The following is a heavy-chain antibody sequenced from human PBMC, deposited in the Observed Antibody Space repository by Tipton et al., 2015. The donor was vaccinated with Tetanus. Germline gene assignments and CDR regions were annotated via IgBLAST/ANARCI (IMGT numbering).Heavy chain of an antibody. Sequence: TLSLTCTVSGGSISSSNYYWGWIRQPPGKGLEWIGRIYYSGSTSYNPSLKSRVTISVDTSKNQFSLELNSVTSADTAVYYCARTSGYMYSDCWGQGTLVTVSS. J-gene: IGHJ4*02. V-gene: IGHV4-39*07. CDR1: GGSISSSNYY. D-gene: IGHD3-3*01. CDR3: ARTSGYMYSDC. CDR2: IYYSGST.